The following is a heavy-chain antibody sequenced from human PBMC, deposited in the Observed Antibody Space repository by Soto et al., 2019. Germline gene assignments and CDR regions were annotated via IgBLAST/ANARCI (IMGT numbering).Heavy chain of an antibody. Sequence: PGGSLRLSCAASRVTCSSYSMNWVRQAPGKGLEWLSSISDSSTTYIYYADSVKGRFTISRDNAKNSLYLQMNSLRDEDTAVYYCSRVPCGGDCYSDYWGQGTLVTVSS. D-gene: IGHD2-21*02. CDR3: SRVPCGGDCYSDY. CDR1: RVTCSSYS. CDR2: ISDSSTTYI. V-gene: IGHV3-21*01. J-gene: IGHJ4*02.